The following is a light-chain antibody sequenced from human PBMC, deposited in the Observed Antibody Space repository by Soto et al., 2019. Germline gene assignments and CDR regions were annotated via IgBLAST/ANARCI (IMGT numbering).Light chain of an antibody. CDR2: GAS. CDR3: QQYNNWPLA. J-gene: IGKJ4*01. CDR1: QNVNSN. V-gene: IGKV3-15*01. Sequence: EIVMTQSPATLSVSPGDRATLSCRASQNVNSNLAWYQQKPGQAPRLLIYGASTRATGIPARFSGSGSGTEFTLTISSLQSEDFAVYYCQQYNNWPLAFGGGTKVEIK.